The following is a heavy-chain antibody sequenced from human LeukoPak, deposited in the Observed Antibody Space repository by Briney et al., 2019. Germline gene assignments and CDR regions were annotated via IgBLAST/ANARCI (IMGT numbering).Heavy chain of an antibody. CDR1: GGSVSSGSYY. D-gene: IGHD6-19*01. CDR3: ARESIAVAAPFDY. Sequence: PSETQSLTCTVSGGSVSSGSYYWSWIRQPPGKGLEWIGYIYYSGSTNYNPSLKSRVTISVDTSKNQFSLKLSSVTAADTAVYYCARESIAVAAPFDYWGQGTLVTVSS. CDR2: IYYSGST. V-gene: IGHV4-61*01. J-gene: IGHJ4*02.